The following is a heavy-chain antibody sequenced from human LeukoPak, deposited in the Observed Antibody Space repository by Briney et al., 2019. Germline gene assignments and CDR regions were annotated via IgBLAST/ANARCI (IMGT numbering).Heavy chain of an antibody. D-gene: IGHD3-3*01. J-gene: IGHJ3*02. V-gene: IGHV1-69*04. CDR2: IIPILGIA. Sequence: SVKVSCKASGGTFGSYAISWVRQAPGQGLEWMGRIIPILGIANYAQKFQGRVTITADKSTSTAYMELSSLRSEDTAVYYCAIQPDYDFWSGYHAFDIWGQGTMVTVSS. CDR3: AIQPDYDFWSGYHAFDI. CDR1: GGTFGSYA.